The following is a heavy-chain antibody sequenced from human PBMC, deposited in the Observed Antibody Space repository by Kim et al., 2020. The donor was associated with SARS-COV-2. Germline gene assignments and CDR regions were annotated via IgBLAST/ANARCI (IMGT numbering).Heavy chain of an antibody. Sequence: GRFTNSRDNAKNSLYLQMSSLRAEDTAVYYCARTYYYDSSGYLPHDAFDIWGQGTMVTVSS. CDR3: ARTYYYDSSGYLPHDAFDI. D-gene: IGHD3-22*01. V-gene: IGHV3-7*04. J-gene: IGHJ3*02.